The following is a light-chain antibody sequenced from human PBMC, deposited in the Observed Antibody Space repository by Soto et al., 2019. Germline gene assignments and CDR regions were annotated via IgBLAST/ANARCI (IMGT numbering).Light chain of an antibody. Sequence: QSALTQPASVSGSPGQSITIACTGTSSDIGGYNFVSWYQQHPGKAPKLLIYDVGNRPSGVSNRFSGSKSGNTASLTISGLHAEDEAHYYCNPYRPVSTDVFGPGTKLTVL. CDR2: DVG. CDR3: NPYRPVSTDV. V-gene: IGLV2-14*01. CDR1: SSDIGGYNF. J-gene: IGLJ1*01.